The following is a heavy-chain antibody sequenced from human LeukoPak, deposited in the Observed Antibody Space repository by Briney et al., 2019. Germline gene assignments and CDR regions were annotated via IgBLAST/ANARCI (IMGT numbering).Heavy chain of an antibody. Sequence: GGSLRRSCAASGFTFSSYSMNWVRQAPGKGLEWVSSISSSSSYIYYADSVKGRFTISRDNAKNSLYLQMNSLRAEDTAVYYCARVHPGPSRDDYWGQGTLVTVSS. CDR2: ISSSSSYI. CDR1: GFTFSSYS. V-gene: IGHV3-21*01. J-gene: IGHJ4*02. CDR3: ARVHPGPSRDDY.